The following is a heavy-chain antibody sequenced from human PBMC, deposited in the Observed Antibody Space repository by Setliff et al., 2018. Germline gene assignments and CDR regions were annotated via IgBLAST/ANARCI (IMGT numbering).Heavy chain of an antibody. CDR3: ARDTYIGDFWSGYYIQGQFDP. J-gene: IGHJ5*02. Sequence: GASVKVSCKASGYTFTSYAMHWVRQAPGQRLEWMGWINAGNGNTKYSQKFQGRVTITRDTSANTAYMELSGLRSEDTAVYYCARDTYIGDFWSGYYIQGQFDPWGQGTLVTVSS. V-gene: IGHV1-3*01. CDR2: INAGNGNT. D-gene: IGHD3-3*01. CDR1: GYTFTSYA.